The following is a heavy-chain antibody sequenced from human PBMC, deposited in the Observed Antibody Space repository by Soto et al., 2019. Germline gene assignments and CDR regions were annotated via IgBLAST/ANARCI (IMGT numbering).Heavy chain of an antibody. CDR2: INHSGST. CDR3: ARRNVRYFDWLFPGFDY. J-gene: IGHJ4*02. CDR1: GWSFSSYY. Sequence: PSGTLSLTCAVFGWSFSSYYWSWIRQPPGKGLEWIGEINHSGSTNYNPSLKSRVTISVDTSKNQFSLKLSSVTAADTAVYYCARRNVRYFDWLFPGFDYWGQGTLVTVSS. D-gene: IGHD3-9*01. V-gene: IGHV4-34*01.